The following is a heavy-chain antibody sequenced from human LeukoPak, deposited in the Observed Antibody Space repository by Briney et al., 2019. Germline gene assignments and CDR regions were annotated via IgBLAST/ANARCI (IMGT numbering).Heavy chain of an antibody. CDR1: GGSISTSTYY. CDR3: ARAPSGVSFDY. J-gene: IGHJ4*02. V-gene: IGHV4-39*07. Sequence: SETLSLSCIVSGGSISTSTYYWAWVRQPPGTGLEWIGSIYKTGSTNYSPSLKSRVTISIDTSKNQFSLNLNSVTAADTAVYYCARAPSGVSFDYWGQGTLVTVSS. CDR2: IYKTGST. D-gene: IGHD1-26*01.